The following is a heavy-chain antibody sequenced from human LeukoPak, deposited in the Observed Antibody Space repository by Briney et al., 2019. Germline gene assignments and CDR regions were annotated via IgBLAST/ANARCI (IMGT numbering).Heavy chain of an antibody. Sequence: GGSLRLSCAASGFTFDDYGMSWVRQAPGKGREGVSGINWNGGSTGYADSVKGRFTISRDNAKTSLYLQMNSLRAEDTALYYCAREDSSFPSAFDYWGQGTLVTVSS. CDR2: INWNGGST. D-gene: IGHD3-22*01. CDR3: AREDSSFPSAFDY. J-gene: IGHJ4*02. V-gene: IGHV3-20*04. CDR1: GFTFDDYG.